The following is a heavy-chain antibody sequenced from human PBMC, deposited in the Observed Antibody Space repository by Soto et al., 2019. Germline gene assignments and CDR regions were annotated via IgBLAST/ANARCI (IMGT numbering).Heavy chain of an antibody. J-gene: IGHJ5*02. CDR3: ARGRSFSLHAVPPPIIDL. Sequence: LRLSCAGPGFAFSTFDIHWVRHAPGKGLEWVSGIGTLGDTFYAASVQRRFTISRQNAKNSVYLQINSLRAGDWAFYYCARGRSFSLHAVPPPIIDLWGQGTLVTVSS. V-gene: IGHV3-13*02. CDR1: GFAFSTFD. D-gene: IGHD5-12*01. CDR2: IGTLGDT.